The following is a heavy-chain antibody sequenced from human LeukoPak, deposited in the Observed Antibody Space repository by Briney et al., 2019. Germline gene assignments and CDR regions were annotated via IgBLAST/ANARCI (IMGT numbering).Heavy chain of an antibody. CDR3: ARNSSGHYFDY. D-gene: IGHD6-19*01. CDR2: IYHSGST. Sequence: SQTLSPTCAVSGYSIISDYYWGCIRQHPGKGLEWIGSIYHSGSTHYNPSLKSRVTMSVDTSKNQFSLKLSSVTAADGAVYYCARNSSGHYFDYWGQGTLVTVSS. V-gene: IGHV4-38-2*01. J-gene: IGHJ4*02. CDR1: GYSIISDYY.